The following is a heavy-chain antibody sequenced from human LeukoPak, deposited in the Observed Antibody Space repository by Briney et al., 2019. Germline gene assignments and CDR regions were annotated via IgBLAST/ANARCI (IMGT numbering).Heavy chain of an antibody. D-gene: IGHD3-9*01. CDR3: TRDWLPSGYLDL. J-gene: IGHJ4*02. V-gene: IGHV3-30*04. Sequence: GKSLRLSCAASGFTFSKYAMHWVRQAPGKGLEWVSVSSFDGTTQYYADSVKGRFTTSRDNSKSTLYLQMIGLRIEDTAVYYCTRDWLPSGYLDLWGQGILVTVSS. CDR1: GFTFSKYA. CDR2: SSFDGTTQ.